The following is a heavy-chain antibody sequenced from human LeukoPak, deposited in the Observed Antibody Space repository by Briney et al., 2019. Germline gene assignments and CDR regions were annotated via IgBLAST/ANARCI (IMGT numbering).Heavy chain of an antibody. CDR3: AREARGDHAILTGYGQARAFDI. J-gene: IGHJ3*02. CDR2: IYNSGNT. CDR1: GGSISSGGYY. D-gene: IGHD3-9*01. V-gene: IGHV4-31*03. Sequence: SQTLSLTCTVSGGSISSGGYYWSWIRQHPGKGLEWTGCIYNSGNTYYNPSLRSRVTISVDTPKNQFSLKLTSVTAADTAVYYCAREARGDHAILTGYGQARAFDIWGQGTMVTVSS.